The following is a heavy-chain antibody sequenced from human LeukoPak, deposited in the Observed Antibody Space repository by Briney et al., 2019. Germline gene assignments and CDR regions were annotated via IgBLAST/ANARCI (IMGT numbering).Heavy chain of an antibody. Sequence: AGGSLRLSCAASGFTFSDYYMSWIRQAPGKGLEWVSYISSSGSTIYYADSVKGRFTISRDNAKNSLYLQMNSLRAEDTAVYYCARFGPGYCSSTSCLFYYYYYMDVWGKGTTVTVSS. CDR2: ISSSGSTI. V-gene: IGHV3-11*04. J-gene: IGHJ6*03. CDR1: GFTFSDYY. D-gene: IGHD2-2*01. CDR3: ARFGPGYCSSTSCLFYYYYYMDV.